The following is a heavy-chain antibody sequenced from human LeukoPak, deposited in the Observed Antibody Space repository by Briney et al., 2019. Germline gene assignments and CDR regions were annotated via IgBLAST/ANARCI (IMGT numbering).Heavy chain of an antibody. V-gene: IGHV3-7*01. J-gene: IGHJ6*03. CDR1: GFTFDTYW. Sequence: GGSLRLSCAASGFTFDTYWMSWVRQAPGKGLEWVANIKKDGSEKDYVDSVKGRFTISRDNAKNSLYLQMNSLRAEDTAVYYCARGQAQQWLVSPWNYYYMDVWGKGTTVTISS. D-gene: IGHD6-19*01. CDR2: IKKDGSEK. CDR3: ARGQAQQWLVSPWNYYYMDV.